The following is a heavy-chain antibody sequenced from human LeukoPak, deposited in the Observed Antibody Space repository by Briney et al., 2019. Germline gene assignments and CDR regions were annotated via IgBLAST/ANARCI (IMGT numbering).Heavy chain of an antibody. CDR2: ISSSSSTI. D-gene: IGHD3-10*01. CDR1: GFTFSSYS. J-gene: IGHJ3*02. V-gene: IGHV3-48*01. Sequence: GGSLRLSCAASGFTFSSYSMNWVRQAPGKGLEWVSYISSSSSTIYYADSVKGRFTISRDNAKNSLYLQMNSLRAEDTAVYYCARELWSGDSAFDIWGQGTMVTVSS. CDR3: ARELWSGDSAFDI.